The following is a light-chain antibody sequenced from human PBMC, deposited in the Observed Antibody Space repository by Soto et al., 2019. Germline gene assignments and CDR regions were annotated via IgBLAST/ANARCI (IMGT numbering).Light chain of an antibody. Sequence: QSVLTQPASVSGSPGQSITISCTGTSSDVGGYNYVSWYQQHPGKAPKLMIYEVSNRPSGVSNRFSGSKSDNTASLTISGLQAEEEADYYCSSYTSSSTAVFGTGTKLTVL. CDR1: SSDVGGYNY. CDR3: SSYTSSSTAV. V-gene: IGLV2-14*01. CDR2: EVS. J-gene: IGLJ1*01.